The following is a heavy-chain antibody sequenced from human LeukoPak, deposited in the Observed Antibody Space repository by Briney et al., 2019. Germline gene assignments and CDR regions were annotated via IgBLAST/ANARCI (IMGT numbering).Heavy chain of an antibody. CDR3: ARGETTVIYFDY. CDR1: GYTFTNYA. D-gene: IGHD4-17*01. Sequence: GASVKVSCKASGYTFTNYAMNWVRQAPGQGLEWMGIINPSGGSTSYAQKFQGRVTMTRDTSTSTVYMELSSLRSEDTAVYYCARGETTVIYFDYWGQGTLVTVSS. V-gene: IGHV1-46*01. CDR2: INPSGGST. J-gene: IGHJ4*02.